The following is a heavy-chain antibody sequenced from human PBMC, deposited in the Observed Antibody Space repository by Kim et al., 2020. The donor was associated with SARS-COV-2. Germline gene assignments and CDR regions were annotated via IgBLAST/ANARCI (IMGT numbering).Heavy chain of an antibody. CDR1: GYTFTNYG. V-gene: IGHV1-18*04. J-gene: IGHJ4*02. CDR2: ISANNGNR. Sequence: ASVKVSCKASGYTFTNYGISWVRQAPGQGLEWMAWISANNGNRNYAQNFQDRVIITTDTSTNTAYMKRRSLRSDDTAVYYCARTVGVTGRGDFDYWGQGTLITVSS. CDR3: ARTVGVTGRGDFDY. D-gene: IGHD1-26*01.